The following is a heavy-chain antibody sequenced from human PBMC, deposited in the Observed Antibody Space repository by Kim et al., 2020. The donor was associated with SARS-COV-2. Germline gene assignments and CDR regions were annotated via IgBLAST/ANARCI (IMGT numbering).Heavy chain of an antibody. CDR2: INESGGKT. Sequence: GGSLRLSCAASGFTFTVYGMLWVRQAPGKGLEWVSPINESGGKTYYADSVKGRFTLSRDNAKNTLYLQMNSLRAEDTGVYYCAKDVPPVEVMALFDFPVQRFADFDGWGQGAMVTGYS. CDR3: AKDVPPVEVMALFDFPVQRFADFDG. CDR1: GFTFTVYG. D-gene: IGHD3-16*01. V-gene: IGHV3-23*01. J-gene: IGHJ4*02.